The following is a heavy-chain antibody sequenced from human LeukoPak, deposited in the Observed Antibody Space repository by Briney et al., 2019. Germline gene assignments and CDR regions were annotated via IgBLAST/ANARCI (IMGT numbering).Heavy chain of an antibody. CDR2: INHSGST. J-gene: IGHJ6*02. D-gene: IGHD3-22*01. CDR3: ARPMGDYYDSSGYYSDYYYGMDV. Sequence: SETLSLTCSVYGGSLSGYYWSWIRQPPGKGLEWIGEINHSGSTNYNPSLKSRVTISVDTSKNQFSLKLSSVTAADTAVYYCARPMGDYYDSSGYYSDYYYGMDVWGQGTTVTVSS. V-gene: IGHV4-34*01. CDR1: GGSLSGYY.